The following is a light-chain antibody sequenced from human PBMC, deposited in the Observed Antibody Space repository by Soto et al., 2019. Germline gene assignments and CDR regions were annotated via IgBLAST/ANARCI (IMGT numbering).Light chain of an antibody. CDR3: QQYSSSPLT. V-gene: IGKV3-20*01. Sequence: IVLTQSPATLSLSPGERATLSCRASQSVSSYLAWYQQKPGQAPRLLIYDAFNRANGIPDRFSGSGSGTDFTLTISRLEPEDFAVYYCQQYSSSPLTFGGGTKVDI. CDR1: QSVSSY. CDR2: DAF. J-gene: IGKJ4*01.